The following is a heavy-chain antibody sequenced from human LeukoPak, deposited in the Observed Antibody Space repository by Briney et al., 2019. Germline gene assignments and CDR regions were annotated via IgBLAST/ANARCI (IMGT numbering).Heavy chain of an antibody. J-gene: IGHJ1*01. CDR3: AKDLDDSSGYPALTFQH. V-gene: IGHV3-23*01. Sequence: GGSLRLSCAASGFTFSSYAMSRVRQAPGKGLEWVSAISGSGGSTYYADSVKGRFTISRDNSKNTLYLQMNSLRAEDTAVYYCAKDLDDSSGYPALTFQHWGQGTLVTVSS. D-gene: IGHD3-22*01. CDR1: GFTFSSYA. CDR2: ISGSGGST.